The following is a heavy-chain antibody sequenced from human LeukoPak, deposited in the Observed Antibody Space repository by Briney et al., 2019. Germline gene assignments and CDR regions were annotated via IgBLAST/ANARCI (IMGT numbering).Heavy chain of an antibody. CDR3: AREDSSNYFDY. J-gene: IGHJ4*02. V-gene: IGHV1-46*01. Sequence: GASVKVSCKASGGTFSSYAISWVRQAPGQGLEWMGIINPSGGSTSYAQKFQGRVTMTRDTSTSTVYMELSSLRSEDTAVYYYAREDSSNYFDYWGQGTLVTVSS. CDR2: INPSGGST. D-gene: IGHD6-13*01. CDR1: GGTFSSYA.